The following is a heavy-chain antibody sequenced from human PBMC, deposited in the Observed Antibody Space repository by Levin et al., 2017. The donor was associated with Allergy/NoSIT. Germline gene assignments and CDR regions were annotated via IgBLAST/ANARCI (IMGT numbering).Heavy chain of an antibody. CDR1: GFILSDHY. V-gene: IGHV3-72*01. J-gene: IGHJ3*01. CDR3: AGGVGVPRVAFDV. D-gene: IGHD3-3*01. CDR2: TRDKAASYTT. Sequence: LGESLKISCAASGFILSDHYMDWVRQAPGKGLEWVGRTRDKAASYTTEYAASVKGRFTISTDDSQNSMYLQMNTLKPEDTAVYYCAGGVGVPRVAFDVWGQGTMVTVSS.